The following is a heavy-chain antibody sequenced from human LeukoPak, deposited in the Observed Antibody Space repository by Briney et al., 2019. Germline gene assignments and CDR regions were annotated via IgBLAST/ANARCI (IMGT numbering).Heavy chain of an antibody. CDR2: IYTSGST. Sequence: SETLSLTCAVYGGSFSGYYWSWIRQPAGKGLEWIGRIYTSGSTNYNPSLKSRVTMSVDTSKNQFSLKLSSVTAADTAVYYCARDWAVAGTKGMDVWGQGTTVTVSS. V-gene: IGHV4-59*10. CDR1: GGSFSGYY. CDR3: ARDWAVAGTKGMDV. D-gene: IGHD6-19*01. J-gene: IGHJ6*02.